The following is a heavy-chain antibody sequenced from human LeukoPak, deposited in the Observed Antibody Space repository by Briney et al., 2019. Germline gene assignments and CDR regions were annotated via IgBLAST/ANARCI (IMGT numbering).Heavy chain of an antibody. Sequence: GGSLRLSCAASGFTFNDYYMSWIRQASGKGLEWLSVINISGTNTHYADSVKGRFTISRDNAKKSLYLEMNNLRAEDTAVYYCATDGAGFDTWGQGVLVTVSS. CDR1: GFTFNDYY. CDR3: ATDGAGFDT. CDR2: INISGTNT. J-gene: IGHJ5*02. V-gene: IGHV3-11*01.